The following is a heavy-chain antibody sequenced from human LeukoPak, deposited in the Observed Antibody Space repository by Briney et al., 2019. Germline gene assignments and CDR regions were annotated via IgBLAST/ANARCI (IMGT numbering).Heavy chain of an antibody. V-gene: IGHV1-18*04. CDR3: AIVDTTVGFDY. J-gene: IGHJ4*02. CDR1: GYTFPTYG. Sequence: ASVKVSCKTSGYTFPTYGITWVRQAPGQGLEWMGWISAYNGNTAYARKFQGRVTVTTDTSTRTASMDLRSLRSDDTTVYYCAIVDTTVGFDYWGQGTLVTVSS. CDR2: ISAYNGNT. D-gene: IGHD5-18*01.